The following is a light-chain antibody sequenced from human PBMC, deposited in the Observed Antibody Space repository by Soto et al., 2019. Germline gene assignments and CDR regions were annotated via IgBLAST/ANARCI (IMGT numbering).Light chain of an antibody. V-gene: IGLV2-11*01. CDR3: CSYAGTYTWV. Sequence: QSVLTQPRSVSGSPGQSLTISCTGTSNDVGAYTYVSWYQQHPGQAPKLIIFDVNKRPSGVPDRFSGSRSGNTASLTISGLQADDDGDYYCCSYAGTYTWVFGGGTKLTVL. CDR1: SNDVGAYTY. J-gene: IGLJ3*02. CDR2: DVN.